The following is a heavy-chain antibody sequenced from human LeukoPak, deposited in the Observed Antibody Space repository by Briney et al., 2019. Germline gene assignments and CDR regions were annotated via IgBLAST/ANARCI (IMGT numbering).Heavy chain of an antibody. J-gene: IGHJ4*02. CDR1: GGSISSSSYY. Sequence: SETLSLTCTVSGGSISSSSYYWGWIRQPPGKGLEWIGSIYYSGSTYYNPSLKSRVTISVDTSKNQFSLKLSSVTAADTAVYYCARDSRNFDSSGSLLNWGQGTLVTVSS. CDR3: ARDSRNFDSSGSLLN. CDR2: IYYSGST. D-gene: IGHD3-22*01. V-gene: IGHV4-39*07.